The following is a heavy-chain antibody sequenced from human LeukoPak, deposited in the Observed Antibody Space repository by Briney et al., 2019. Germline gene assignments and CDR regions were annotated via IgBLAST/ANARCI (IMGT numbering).Heavy chain of an antibody. CDR3: ATGGGCSSTSCMNWFDP. Sequence: PGGSLRLSCAASGFTFSNYAMSWVRQAPGKGLEWVSVISGRGGSTYYADSVKGRFTISRDNSKNTLYLQMSSLRAEDTAVYYCATGGGCSSTSCMNWFDPWGQGTLVTVSS. D-gene: IGHD2-2*01. CDR1: GFTFSNYA. V-gene: IGHV3-23*01. CDR2: ISGRGGST. J-gene: IGHJ5*02.